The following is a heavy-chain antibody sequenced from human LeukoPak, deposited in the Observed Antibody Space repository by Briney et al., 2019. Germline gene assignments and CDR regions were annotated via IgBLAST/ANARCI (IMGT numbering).Heavy chain of an antibody. Sequence: PSETLSLTCSVSSGSISPDYWSWIRQSPGKGLEWIGHIYYDGRTSYNPSLKSRVTMSVDTSKNHFSLSLSSVTASDTAVYYCSRHVTAAGGPVGFWGQGTLVTVSS. CDR2: IYYDGRT. J-gene: IGHJ4*02. CDR1: SGSISPDY. CDR3: SRHVTAAGGPVGF. D-gene: IGHD6-13*01. V-gene: IGHV4-59*08.